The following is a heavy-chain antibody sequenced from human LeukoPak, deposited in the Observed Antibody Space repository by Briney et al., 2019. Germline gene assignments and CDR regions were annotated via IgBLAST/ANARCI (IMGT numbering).Heavy chain of an antibody. D-gene: IGHD3-10*01. CDR3: AKDRLLWFGEYEYNWFDP. J-gene: IGHJ5*02. CDR2: ISGSGGST. CDR1: GFTFSGYA. V-gene: IGHV3-23*01. Sequence: GGSPRLSCAASGFTFSGYAMSWVRQAPGKGLEWVSAISGSGGSTYYADSVKGRFTISRDNSKNTLYLQMNSLRAADTAVYYCAKDRLLWFGEYEYNWFDPWGQGTLVTVSS.